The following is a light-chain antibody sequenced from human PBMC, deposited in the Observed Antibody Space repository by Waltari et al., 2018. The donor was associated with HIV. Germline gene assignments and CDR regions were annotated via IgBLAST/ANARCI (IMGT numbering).Light chain of an antibody. Sequence: DIQMTQSPFSLPASVGDRVTITCRASQNISSSLNWYQQKPGKAPKLLIYAASNLQIGVPSRFSGSGSGTDFTLTITSLQPEDFATYFCQQTYTPPPVTFGQGTRLVN. CDR2: AAS. CDR1: QNISSS. J-gene: IGKJ5*01. CDR3: QQTYTPPPVT. V-gene: IGKV1-39*01.